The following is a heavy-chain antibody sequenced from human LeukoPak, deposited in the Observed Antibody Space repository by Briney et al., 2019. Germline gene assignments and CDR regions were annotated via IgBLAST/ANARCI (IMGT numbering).Heavy chain of an antibody. D-gene: IGHD5-24*01. CDR1: GGSFSGYY. Sequence: SETLSLTCAVYGGSFSGYYWSWIRQPPGKGLEWIGEINHSGSTNYNPSLMSRVTISVDTSKNQFSLKLSSVTAADTAVYYCARWVKRWLQFWWFDPWGQGTLVTVSS. CDR3: ARWVKRWLQFWWFDP. CDR2: INHSGST. V-gene: IGHV4-34*01. J-gene: IGHJ5*02.